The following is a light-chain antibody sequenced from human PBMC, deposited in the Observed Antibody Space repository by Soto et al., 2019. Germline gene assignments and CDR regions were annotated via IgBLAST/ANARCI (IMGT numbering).Light chain of an antibody. V-gene: IGLV1-40*01. CDR2: GNS. CDR1: RSNIGAGYD. CDR3: QSYAISLRGWDVV. J-gene: IGLJ2*01. Sequence: QSVLTQPPSVSGAPGQRVTISCTGSRSNIGAGYDVHWYQQLPGAAPKLLIYGNSNRPSGVPDRFSGSKSGTSASLAITGLQAEDEADYYCQSYAISLRGWDVVLGGGTKLTFL.